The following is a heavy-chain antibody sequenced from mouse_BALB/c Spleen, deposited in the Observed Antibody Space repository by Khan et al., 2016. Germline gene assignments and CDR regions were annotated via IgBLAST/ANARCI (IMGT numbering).Heavy chain of an antibody. CDR3: ARAGYYGYLAY. Sequence: EVELVESGGGLVQPGGSLKLSCAASGFDFRRYWMSWVRQAPGKGLEWIGEINPDSRTINYSPSLKDKFTISRDNAKSTLYLQMSKVRSEETALYYCARAGYYGYLAYWGQGTLVSVSS. J-gene: IGHJ3*01. CDR1: GFDFRRYW. CDR2: INPDSRTI. V-gene: IGHV4-1*02. D-gene: IGHD1-1*01.